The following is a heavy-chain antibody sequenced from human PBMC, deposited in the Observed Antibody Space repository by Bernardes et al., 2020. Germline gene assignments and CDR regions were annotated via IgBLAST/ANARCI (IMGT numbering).Heavy chain of an antibody. CDR1: GFTFSTSA. D-gene: IGHD2-2*02. V-gene: IGHV3-23*01. CDR3: AKATRTSYYTDFDY. J-gene: IGHJ4*02. CDR2: ISGGGGDT. Sequence: GGSLRLSCAGSGFTFSTSAIAWFRQAPGKGLEWVSVISGGGGDTYFADSVKGRFTISRDNSKNTLFLFMRNLRPEDTAIYYCAKATRTSYYTDFDYWGQGTLVTGSS.